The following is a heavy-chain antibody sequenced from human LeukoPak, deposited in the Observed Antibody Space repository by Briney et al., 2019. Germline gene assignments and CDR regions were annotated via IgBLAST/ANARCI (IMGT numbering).Heavy chain of an antibody. CDR1: GFTFNNYG. V-gene: IGHV3-73*01. J-gene: IGHJ5*02. CDR3: TSLIAVANP. D-gene: IGHD6-19*01. CDR2: IRSKANSYAT. Sequence: GGSLRLSCAASGFTFNNYGMHWVRQASGKGLEWVGRIRSKANSYATAYAASVKGRFTISRDDSKNTAYLQMNSLKTEDTAVYYCTSLIAVANPWGQGTLVTVSS.